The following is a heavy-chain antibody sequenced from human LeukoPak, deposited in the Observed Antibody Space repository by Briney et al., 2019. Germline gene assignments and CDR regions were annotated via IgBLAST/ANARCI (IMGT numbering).Heavy chain of an antibody. CDR3: ANGIQLWPPYYFDY. CDR2: IWYDGSNK. D-gene: IGHD5-18*01. V-gene: IGHV3-33*06. CDR1: GFTFSSYG. Sequence: GGSLRLSCAASGFTFSSYGMHWVRQAPGKGLEWVAVIWYDGSNKYYADSVKGRFTISRDNSKNMLYLQMNSLRAEDTAVYYCANGIQLWPPYYFDYWGQGTLVTVSS. J-gene: IGHJ4*02.